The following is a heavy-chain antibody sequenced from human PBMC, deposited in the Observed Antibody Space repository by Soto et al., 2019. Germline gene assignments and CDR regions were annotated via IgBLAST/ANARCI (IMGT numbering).Heavy chain of an antibody. V-gene: IGHV3-74*01. D-gene: IGHD3-10*01. J-gene: IGHJ3*02. CDR3: AYTSINMVRVGVVKHRPYAFDI. CDR2: INSDGSST. CDR1: GFTFSSYW. Sequence: GGSLRLSCAASGFTFSSYWMHWVRQAPGKGLVWVSRINSDGSSTSYADSVKGRFTISRDNAKNTLYLQMNSLRAEDTAVYYCAYTSINMVRVGVVKHRPYAFDIWGQGIMVNV.